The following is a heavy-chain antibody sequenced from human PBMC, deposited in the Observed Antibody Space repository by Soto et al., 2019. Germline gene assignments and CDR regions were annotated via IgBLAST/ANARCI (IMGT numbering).Heavy chain of an antibody. V-gene: IGHV5-10-1*01. CDR1: GNSFTSYL. J-gene: IGHJ5*02. CDR3: AKHQYQYYDILNGYYNVYNWFDP. CDR2: IIPSVSPA. D-gene: IGHD3-9*01. Sequence: GESLKISYKGSGNSFTSYLISWVRQMPGKRLEWMGRIIPSVSPANYNPTFEENFHISADKSNSTAYLQWSMLMASESSKYYCAKHQYQYYDILNGYYNVYNWFDPWGQGTLVTVSS.